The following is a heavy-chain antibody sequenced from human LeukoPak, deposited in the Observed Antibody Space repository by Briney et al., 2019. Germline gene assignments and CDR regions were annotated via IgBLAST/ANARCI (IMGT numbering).Heavy chain of an antibody. CDR2: ISYDGSNK. D-gene: IGHD6-6*01. Sequence: AGSLRLSCAASGFTFSSYGMHWVRQAPGKGLESVEVISYDGSNKYYADSVKGRFIISRDNSKNTLYLQMNSLRAEDTAVYYCAKDWGSSDAFDIWGRGTMVSVCS. V-gene: IGHV3-30*18. CDR1: GFTFSSYG. CDR3: AKDWGSSDAFDI. J-gene: IGHJ3*02.